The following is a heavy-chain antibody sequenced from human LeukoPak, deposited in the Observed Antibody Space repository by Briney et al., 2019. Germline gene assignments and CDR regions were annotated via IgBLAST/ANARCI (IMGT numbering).Heavy chain of an antibody. CDR1: GGSISSSSYY. CDR3: ARRYYDFWSGYSYYFDY. D-gene: IGHD3-3*01. Sequence: SETLSLTCTVSGGSISSSSYYWGWIRQPPGKGLEWIGSIYYSGSTYYNPSLKSRVTISVDTSKNQFSLKLSSVTAADTAVYYCARRYYDFWSGYSYYFDYWSQGTLVTVSS. CDR2: IYYSGST. J-gene: IGHJ4*02. V-gene: IGHV4-39*07.